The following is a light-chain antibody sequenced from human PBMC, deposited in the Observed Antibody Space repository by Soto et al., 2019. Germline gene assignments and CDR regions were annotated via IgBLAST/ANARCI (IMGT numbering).Light chain of an antibody. V-gene: IGKV1-17*02. J-gene: IGKJ2*01. CDR3: LQHYSYPNT. CDR2: AAS. Sequence: DIQMTQSPSSLSASVGDRVAITCRASQDIRNELGWYQQKSGEAPKRMVFAASTLQRGVPPRCRGSGSGKEFTLTITDLQPDDFATYYCLQHYSYPNTFGQGTKLEI. CDR1: QDIRNE.